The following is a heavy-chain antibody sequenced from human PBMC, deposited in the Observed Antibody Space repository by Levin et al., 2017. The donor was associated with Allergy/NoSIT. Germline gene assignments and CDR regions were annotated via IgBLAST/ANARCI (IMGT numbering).Heavy chain of an antibody. D-gene: IGHD6-13*01. Sequence: ASVKVSCKASGYTFTSYDINWVRQATGQGLEWMGWMNPNSGNTGYAQKFQGRVTMTRNTSISTAYMELSSLRSEDTAVYYCARGIAAAGLVDYWGQGTLVTVSS. CDR2: MNPNSGNT. CDR1: GYTFTSYD. J-gene: IGHJ4*02. V-gene: IGHV1-8*01. CDR3: ARGIAAAGLVDY.